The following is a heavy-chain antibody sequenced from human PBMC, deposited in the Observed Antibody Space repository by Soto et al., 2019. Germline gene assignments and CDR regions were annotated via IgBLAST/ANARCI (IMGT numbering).Heavy chain of an antibody. Sequence: ASVKVSCKASGYTFTGYYIHWVREAPGQGLEWMGWINPQTCVTSYSQKFQGRVTLSRDTSINTAYLELSRLTFDDAAVYFCARERYQVISDGMDVWGQGTTVTVSS. V-gene: IGHV1-2*02. D-gene: IGHD2-2*01. CDR2: INPQTCVT. CDR3: ARERYQVISDGMDV. CDR1: GYTFTGYY. J-gene: IGHJ6*02.